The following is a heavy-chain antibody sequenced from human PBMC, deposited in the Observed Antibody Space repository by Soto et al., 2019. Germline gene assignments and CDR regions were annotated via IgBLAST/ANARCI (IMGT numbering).Heavy chain of an antibody. CDR2: IYYSGST. CDR3: ARSDYDFWSGQATLDY. V-gene: IGHV4-59*01. CDR1: GGSISSYY. Sequence: ASETLSLTCTVSGGSISSYYWSWIRQPPGKGLEWIGYIYYSGSTNYNPSLKSRVTISVDTSKNQFSLKLSSVTAADTAVYYCARSDYDFWSGQATLDYWGQGTLVTVSS. D-gene: IGHD3-3*01. J-gene: IGHJ4*02.